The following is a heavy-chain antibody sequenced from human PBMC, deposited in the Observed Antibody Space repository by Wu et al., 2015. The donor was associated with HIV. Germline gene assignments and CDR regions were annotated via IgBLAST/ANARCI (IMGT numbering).Heavy chain of an antibody. CDR3: ARDGSRYGSGSYYKGNWFDP. V-gene: IGHV1-46*01. J-gene: IGHJ5*02. D-gene: IGHD3-10*01. Sequence: QVQLVQSGAEVKEPGASVKVSCKASGYTFTSYYMHWVRQAPGQGLEWMGIINPSGGSTSYAQKFQGRVTMTRDTSTSTVYMELSSLRSEDTAVYYCARDGSRYGSGSYYKGNWFDPWGQGTLVTVSS. CDR2: INPSGGST. CDR1: GYTFTSYY.